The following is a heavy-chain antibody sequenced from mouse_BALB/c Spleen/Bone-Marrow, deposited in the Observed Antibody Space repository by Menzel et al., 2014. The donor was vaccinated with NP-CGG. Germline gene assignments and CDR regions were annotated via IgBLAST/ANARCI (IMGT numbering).Heavy chain of an antibody. Sequence: QVQLQQSGAELVRPGASVKVSCKASGYTFTSYWINWVKQRPGQGVEWIGNIYPSDSYTNYNQNFKDKATLTVDKSSSTAYMQLSSPTSEDSAVYYCTRQYGNYYAMDYWGQGTSVTVSS. D-gene: IGHD2-10*02. V-gene: IGHV1-69*02. CDR3: TRQYGNYYAMDY. J-gene: IGHJ4*01. CDR2: IYPSDSYT. CDR1: GYTFTSYW.